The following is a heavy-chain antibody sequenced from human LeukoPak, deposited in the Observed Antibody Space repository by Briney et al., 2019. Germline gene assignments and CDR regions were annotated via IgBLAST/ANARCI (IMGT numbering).Heavy chain of an antibody. Sequence: KTSETLSLTCTVSGGSISSYYWSWIRQPPGKGLEWIGYIYYSGSTNYNPSLKSRVTISVDTSKNQFSLKPSSVTAADTAVYYCARGIYDSSGYYHGDWGQGTLVTVSS. CDR1: GGSISSYY. J-gene: IGHJ4*02. CDR3: ARGIYDSSGYYHGD. CDR2: IYYSGST. D-gene: IGHD3-22*01. V-gene: IGHV4-59*01.